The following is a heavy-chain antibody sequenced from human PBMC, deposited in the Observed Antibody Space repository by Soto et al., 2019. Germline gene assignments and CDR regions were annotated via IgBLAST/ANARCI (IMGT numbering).Heavy chain of an antibody. CDR2: VNHSGST. CDR1: GGSFSGYY. V-gene: IGHV4-34*01. J-gene: IGHJ4*02. CDR3: ASNFVLRSHEGVAVPMYYFDC. D-gene: IGHD6-19*01. Sequence: QVQLQQWGAGLLKPSETLSLTCAVYGGSFSGYYWSWIRQPPGKGLERIGEVNHSGSTNYNPSLKSRVTISVDTSNNQFSLKLSSVTAADTAVYYCASNFVLRSHEGVAVPMYYFDCWGQGTLVTVSS.